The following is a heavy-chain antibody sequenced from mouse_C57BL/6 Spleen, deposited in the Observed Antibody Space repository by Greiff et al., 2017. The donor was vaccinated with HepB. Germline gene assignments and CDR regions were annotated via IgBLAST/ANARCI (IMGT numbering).Heavy chain of an antibody. Sequence: EVKLMESGGDLVKPGGSLKLSCAASGFTFSSYGMSWVRQTPDKRLEWVATISSGGSYTYYPDSVKGRFTISRDNAKNTLYLQMSSLKSEDTAMYYCASSRQLPMDYWGQGTSVTVSS. CDR2: ISSGGSYT. CDR1: GFTFSSYG. CDR3: ASSRQLPMDY. V-gene: IGHV5-6*01. J-gene: IGHJ4*01. D-gene: IGHD3-2*01.